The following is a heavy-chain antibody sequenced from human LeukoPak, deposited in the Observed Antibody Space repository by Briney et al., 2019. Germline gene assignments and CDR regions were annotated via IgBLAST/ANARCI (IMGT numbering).Heavy chain of an antibody. Sequence: ASVKVSCKASGYTFTSHGIIWVRQAPGQGLEGMAWISAYNGNTNYAQKLQGRVTVTTETSMSTAYMELRSLGSDDTAVYYCARGNCGGDCYSFDYWGQGTLVTVSS. V-gene: IGHV1-18*01. CDR3: ARGNCGGDCYSFDY. CDR2: ISAYNGNT. CDR1: GYTFTSHG. D-gene: IGHD2-21*02. J-gene: IGHJ4*02.